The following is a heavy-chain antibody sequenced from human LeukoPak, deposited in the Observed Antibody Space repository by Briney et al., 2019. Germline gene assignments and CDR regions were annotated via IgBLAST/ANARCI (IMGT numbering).Heavy chain of an antibody. D-gene: IGHD2-2*01. J-gene: IGHJ6*02. CDR2: ISAYNGNT. V-gene: IGHV1-18*01. Sequence: ASVKVSCKASGYTFTSYGISWVRQAPGQGLEWMGWISAYNGNTNYAQKLQGRVTMTTDTSTSTAYMELRSLRSGDTAVYYCARDCSSTSCYDYYGMDVWGQGTTVTVSS. CDR1: GYTFTSYG. CDR3: ARDCSSTSCYDYYGMDV.